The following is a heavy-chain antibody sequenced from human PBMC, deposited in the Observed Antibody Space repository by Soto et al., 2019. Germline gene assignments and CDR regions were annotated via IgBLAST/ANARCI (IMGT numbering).Heavy chain of an antibody. CDR3: ARVRDISFQH. CDR1: GGSISSSSYY. Sequence: PSETLSLTCTVSGGSISSSSYYWGWIRQPPGKGLEWIGSIFYSGSTYYNPSLKSRVTISVDTSKNQFSLKLSSVTAADTAVYYCARVRDISFQHWGQGTLVTVSS. J-gene: IGHJ1*01. D-gene: IGHD2-15*01. V-gene: IGHV4-39*07. CDR2: IFYSGST.